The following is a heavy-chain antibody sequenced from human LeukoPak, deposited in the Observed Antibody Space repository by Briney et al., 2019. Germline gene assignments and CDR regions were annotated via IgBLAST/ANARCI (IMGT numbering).Heavy chain of an antibody. Sequence: GGSLRLSCAASGFTVSSNYMSWVRQAPGKGLEWVSVIYSGGSTYYADSVKGRFTISRDNSKNTLYLQMNSLRAEDAAVYYCAREGIAAAGFDYWGQGTLVTVSS. CDR3: AREGIAAAGFDY. D-gene: IGHD6-13*01. J-gene: IGHJ4*02. V-gene: IGHV3-66*01. CDR1: GFTVSSNY. CDR2: IYSGGST.